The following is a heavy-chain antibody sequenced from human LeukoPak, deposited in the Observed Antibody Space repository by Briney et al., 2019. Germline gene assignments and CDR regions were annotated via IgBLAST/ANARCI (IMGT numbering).Heavy chain of an antibody. J-gene: IGHJ4*02. D-gene: IGHD2-15*01. CDR1: GFTFSIYS. CDR3: ARYGPLGYCSS. Sequence: GGSLRLSCAASGFTFSIYSMNWVRQAPGKGLEWVSSISSSTSDICFADSVKGRFTISRDNAKNSLYLQMNSLRAEDTAVYYCARYGPLGYCSSWGQGTLVTVSS. V-gene: IGHV3-21*01. CDR2: ISSSTSDI.